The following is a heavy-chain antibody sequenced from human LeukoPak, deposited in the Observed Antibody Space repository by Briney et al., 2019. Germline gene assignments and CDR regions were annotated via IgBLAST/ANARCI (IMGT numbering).Heavy chain of an antibody. D-gene: IGHD2-15*01. J-gene: IGHJ4*02. V-gene: IGHV3-7*01. CDR2: IKEDGSEK. Sequence: GGSLRLSCAASEFTFSSYSMNRVRQAPGKGLEWVANIKEDGSEKYYVDSVKGRFTISRDNAKNSLSLQMNSLRAEDTAVYYCARRYFDHWGQGTLVTVSS. CDR3: ARRYFDH. CDR1: EFTFSSYS.